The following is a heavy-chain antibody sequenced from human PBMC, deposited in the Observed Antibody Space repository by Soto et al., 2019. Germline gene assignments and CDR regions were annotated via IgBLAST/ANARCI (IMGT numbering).Heavy chain of an antibody. J-gene: IGHJ5*02. CDR2: IYTSGST. D-gene: IGHD5-12*01. Sequence: QVQLQESGPGLVKPSETLSLTCTVSGGSISSYYWSWIRQPAGKGLEWIGRIYTSGSTNYNPSLKSRVTMAVDTSKNQFSLKLSSVTAADTAVYYCARGIVAVPYNWFDPWGQGTLVTVSS. CDR3: ARGIVAVPYNWFDP. CDR1: GGSISSYY. V-gene: IGHV4-4*07.